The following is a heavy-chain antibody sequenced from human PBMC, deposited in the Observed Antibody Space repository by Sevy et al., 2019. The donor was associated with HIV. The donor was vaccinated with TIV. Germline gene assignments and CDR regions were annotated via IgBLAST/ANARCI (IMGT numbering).Heavy chain of an antibody. CDR2: IDHGGNT. Sequence: SETLSLTCAVYGGSFSGYYWSWIRQPPGKGLEWIGEIDHGGNTKYNPSLKSRVTISVDTSKNQFSLKLNSVTAADTAVYYCARIKLSGWRLDYWGQGTLVTVSS. D-gene: IGHD6-19*01. CDR3: ARIKLSGWRLDY. V-gene: IGHV4-34*01. CDR1: GGSFSGYY. J-gene: IGHJ4*02.